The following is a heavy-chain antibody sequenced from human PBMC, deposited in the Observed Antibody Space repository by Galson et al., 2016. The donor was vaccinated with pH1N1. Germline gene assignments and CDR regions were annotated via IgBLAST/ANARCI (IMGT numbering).Heavy chain of an antibody. V-gene: IGHV3-48*01. J-gene: IGHJ6*02. CDR2: VSESASTT. CDR3: AKSGRTARQILAPRDGMDV. CDR1: GFIFTSYT. Sequence: SLRLSCAASGFIFTSYTISWVRQAPGKGLEWISFVSESASTTYYSESVQGRFTISRDNAKHSVFLQLKTLRAEDTAVYYCAKSGRTARQILAPRDGMDVWGQGTTV. D-gene: IGHD1-14*01.